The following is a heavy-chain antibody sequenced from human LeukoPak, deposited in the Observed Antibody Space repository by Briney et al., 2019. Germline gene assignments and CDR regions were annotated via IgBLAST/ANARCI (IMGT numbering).Heavy chain of an antibody. CDR2: TYYRSKWYN. J-gene: IGHJ4*02. V-gene: IGHV6-1*01. Sequence: SQTLSLTCAISGDSVSTNSAAWNWIRQSPSRGLEWLGRTYYRSKWYNDYAVSVKGRLTINAGTSKNHFSLQLSSVTPEDTAVYYCARATERYFDYWGQGTLVTVSS. D-gene: IGHD1-26*01. CDR1: GDSVSTNSAA. CDR3: ARATERYFDY.